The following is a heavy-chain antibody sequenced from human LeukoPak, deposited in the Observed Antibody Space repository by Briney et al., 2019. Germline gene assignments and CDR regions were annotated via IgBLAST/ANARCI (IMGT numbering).Heavy chain of an antibody. V-gene: IGHV1-2*02. CDR1: GYTFTGYY. CDR3: ARGGYSYAFNSAVDY. J-gene: IGHJ4*02. D-gene: IGHD5-18*01. Sequence: GASVKVSCKASGYTFTGYYMHWVRQAPGQGLEWMGWINPNSGGTNYAQKFQGRVTMTRDTSISTAYMELSRLRSDDTAVYYCARGGYSYAFNSAVDYWGQGTLVTVSS. CDR2: INPNSGGT.